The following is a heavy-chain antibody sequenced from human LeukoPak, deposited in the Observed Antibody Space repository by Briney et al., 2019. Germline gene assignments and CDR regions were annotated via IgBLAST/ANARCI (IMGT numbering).Heavy chain of an antibody. Sequence: GGSLRLSCAASGFTFSDYYMSWIRQAPGKGLEWVSYISSSGSTIYYADSVKGRFTISRDNAKNSLYLQMNSLRAEDTAVYYCARGGMRGYDSSGYYYPRFDPWGQGTLVTVSS. V-gene: IGHV3-11*01. D-gene: IGHD3-22*01. CDR3: ARGGMRGYDSSGYYYPRFDP. CDR2: ISSSGSTI. CDR1: GFTFSDYY. J-gene: IGHJ5*02.